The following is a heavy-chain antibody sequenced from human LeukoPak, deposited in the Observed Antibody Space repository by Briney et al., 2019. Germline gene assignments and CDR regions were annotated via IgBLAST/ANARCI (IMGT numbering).Heavy chain of an antibody. CDR3: AREVTEAAAPNNWFDP. Sequence: AGGSLRLSCAASGFTVSSNYMSWVRQAPGKGLEWVSVIYSGGSTYCADSVKGRFTISRDNSKNTLYLQMNSLRAEDTAVYYCAREVTEAAAPNNWFDPWGQGTLVTVSS. CDR2: IYSGGST. D-gene: IGHD6-13*01. CDR1: GFTVSSNY. J-gene: IGHJ5*02. V-gene: IGHV3-66*01.